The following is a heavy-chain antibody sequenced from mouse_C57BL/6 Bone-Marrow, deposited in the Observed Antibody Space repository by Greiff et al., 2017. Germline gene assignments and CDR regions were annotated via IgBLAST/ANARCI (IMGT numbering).Heavy chain of an antibody. J-gene: IGHJ4*01. V-gene: IGHV2-2*01. Sequence: VKVVESGPGLVQPSQSLSITCTVTGFSLTSYGVHWVRQSPGKGLEWLGVIWSGGSTDYNAAFISRLSISKDNSKSHVFFKMNSLQDDDTAIYYCARYYYGRDAMDYWGQGTSVTVSS. D-gene: IGHD1-1*01. CDR1: GFSLTSYG. CDR2: IWSGGST. CDR3: ARYYYGRDAMDY.